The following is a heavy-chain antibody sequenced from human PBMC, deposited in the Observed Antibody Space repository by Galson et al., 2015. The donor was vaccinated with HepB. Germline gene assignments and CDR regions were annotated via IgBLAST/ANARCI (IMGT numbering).Heavy chain of an antibody. CDR3: VKDISQWLVDSKGF. CDR2: INWSSDTI. V-gene: IGHV3-9*01. Sequence: SLRLSCAASGFTFDDYTMHWVRQSPGKGLEWVSGINWSSDTIDYADSVKGRLTISRDNAKKSLYLQMNSLRAEDTAFYYCVKDISQWLVDSKGFWGQGTLVTVSS. D-gene: IGHD6-19*01. J-gene: IGHJ4*02. CDR1: GFTFDDYT.